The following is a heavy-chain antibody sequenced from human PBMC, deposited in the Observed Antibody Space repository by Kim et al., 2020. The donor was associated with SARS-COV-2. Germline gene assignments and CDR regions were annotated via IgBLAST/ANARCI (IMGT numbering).Heavy chain of an antibody. J-gene: IGHJ6*02. CDR1: GGTFSSYA. D-gene: IGHD6-19*01. CDR2: IIPILGIA. Sequence: SVKVSCKAPGGTFSSYAISWVRQAPGQGLEWMGRIIPILGIANYAQKFQGRVTITADKSTRPAYMELSSLRSEDTAVYYCASPRAAVGYYYYGMDVWGQGTTVTVSS. CDR3: ASPRAAVGYYYYGMDV. V-gene: IGHV1-69*04.